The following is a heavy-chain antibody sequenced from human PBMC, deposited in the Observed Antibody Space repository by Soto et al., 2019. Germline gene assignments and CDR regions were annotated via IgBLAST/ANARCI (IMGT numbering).Heavy chain of an antibody. J-gene: IGHJ6*02. V-gene: IGHV4-39*01. CDR1: GGSISSSSYY. CDR3: ARHRSSSWYDYYYYYGMDV. CDR2: IYYSGST. D-gene: IGHD6-13*01. Sequence: PSETLSLTCTVSGGSISSSSYYWGWIRQPPGKGLEWIGSIYYSGSTYYNPSLKSRVTISVDTSKNQFSLKLSSVTAADTAVYYCARHRSSSWYDYYYYYGMDVWGQGTTVTSP.